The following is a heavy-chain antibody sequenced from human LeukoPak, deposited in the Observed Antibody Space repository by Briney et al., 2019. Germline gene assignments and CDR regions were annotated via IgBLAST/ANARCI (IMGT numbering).Heavy chain of an antibody. CDR2: IYYSGST. V-gene: IGHV4-59*12. CDR1: GGSLSSYY. Sequence: SETLSLTCTVSGGSLSSYYWSWLRQPPGKGLEWIGYIYYSGSTNYNPSLKSRVTISVDTSKNQFSLKLSSVTAADTAVYYCGRDLGGSGSYYYEWGQGTLVTVSS. D-gene: IGHD3-10*01. J-gene: IGHJ4*02. CDR3: GRDLGGSGSYYYE.